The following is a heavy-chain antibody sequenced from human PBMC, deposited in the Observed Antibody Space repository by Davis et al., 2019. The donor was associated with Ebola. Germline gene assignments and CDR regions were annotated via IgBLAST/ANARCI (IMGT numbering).Heavy chain of an antibody. Sequence: GESLKISCAASGFTFSSYWMHWVRQAPGEGLVWVSRINSDGSSTSYADSVKGRFTISRDNAKNSLYLQMNSLRAEDTAVYYCARIGDSSSLWGAFDIWGQGTMVTVSS. V-gene: IGHV3-74*01. CDR2: INSDGSST. J-gene: IGHJ3*02. CDR3: ARIGDSSSLWGAFDI. CDR1: GFTFSSYW. D-gene: IGHD6-6*01.